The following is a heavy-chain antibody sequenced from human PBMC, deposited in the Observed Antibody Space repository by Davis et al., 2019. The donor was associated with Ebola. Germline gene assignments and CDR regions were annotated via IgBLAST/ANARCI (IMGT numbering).Heavy chain of an antibody. Sequence: SVTVSCKASGYTFTSYDINWVRQATGQGLEWMGWMNPNSGNTGYAQKFQGRVTMTRDTSTSTVYMELSSLRSEDTAVYCCARGQWLASPYFDYWGQGTLVTVSS. CDR3: ARGQWLASPYFDY. J-gene: IGHJ4*02. V-gene: IGHV1-8*01. D-gene: IGHD6-19*01. CDR2: MNPNSGNT. CDR1: GYTFTSYD.